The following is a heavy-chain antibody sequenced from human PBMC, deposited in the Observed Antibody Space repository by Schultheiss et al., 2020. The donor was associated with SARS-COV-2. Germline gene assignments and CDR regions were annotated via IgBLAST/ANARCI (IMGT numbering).Heavy chain of an antibody. V-gene: IGHV3-30-3*01. CDR1: GFTFSSYA. CDR3: ARATWRGTVPDDY. D-gene: IGHD4-11*01. J-gene: IGHJ4*02. Sequence: GESLKISCAASGFTFSSYAMHWVRQAPGKGLEWVAVISYDGSNKYYADSVKGRFTISRDNSKNTLYLQMNSLRAEDTAVYYCARATWRGTVPDDYWGQGTLVTVSS. CDR2: ISYDGSNK.